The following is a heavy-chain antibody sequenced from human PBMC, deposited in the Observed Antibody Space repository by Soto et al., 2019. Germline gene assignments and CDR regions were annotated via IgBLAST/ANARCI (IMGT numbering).Heavy chain of an antibody. Sequence: GGSLRLSCAASGFTFSDYYMSWIRQAPGKGLEWVSYISSSGSTIYYADSVKGRFTISRDNAKNSLYLQMNSLRAEDAAVYYCARDGGAARLHYYYGMDVWGQGTTVTVSS. CDR2: ISSSGSTI. J-gene: IGHJ6*02. CDR3: ARDGGAARLHYYYGMDV. V-gene: IGHV3-11*01. CDR1: GFTFSDYY. D-gene: IGHD6-6*01.